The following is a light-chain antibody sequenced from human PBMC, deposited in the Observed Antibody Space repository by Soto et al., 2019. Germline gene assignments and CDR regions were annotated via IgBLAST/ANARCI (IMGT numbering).Light chain of an antibody. CDR1: SNDVGGYNH. CDR2: EVS. J-gene: IGLJ1*01. Sequence: QSVLTQPASVSGSPGQSITISCTGTSNDVGGYNHVSWYQQHPGKAPKLIIYEVSYRPSGVSNRFSGSKSGNTASLTISGLQAEDEADYYCNSYAGTNNFYVFGTGTKVTVL. CDR3: NSYAGTNNFYV. V-gene: IGLV2-14*01.